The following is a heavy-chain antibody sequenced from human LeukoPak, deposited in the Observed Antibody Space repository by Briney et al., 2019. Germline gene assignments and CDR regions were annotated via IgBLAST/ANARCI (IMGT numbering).Heavy chain of an antibody. D-gene: IGHD2-21*02. CDR3: ARDLSGDYHFDY. CDR1: GGSISSSSYY. CDR2: IYYSGST. V-gene: IGHV4-39*02. Sequence: SETLSLTCTVSGGSISSSSYYWGWIRQPPGKGLEWIGSIYYSGSTYYNPSLKSRVTMTTDTSTSTAYMELRSLRSDDTAVYYCARDLSGDYHFDYWGQGTLVTVSS. J-gene: IGHJ4*02.